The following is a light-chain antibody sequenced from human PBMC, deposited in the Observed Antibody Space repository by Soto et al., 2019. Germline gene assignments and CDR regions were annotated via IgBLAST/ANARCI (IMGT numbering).Light chain of an antibody. V-gene: IGKV1-9*01. CDR1: HGISSN. CDR3: QQLNSYPYT. CDR2: AAS. J-gene: IGKJ2*01. Sequence: DIPLTQSPSFLSASVGDIVTITCRASHGISSNLAWYQQKPGKAPKLLIYAASTLQGGVPSRFSGSGSGTAFSLTISSLQPEDFAAYYCQQLNSYPYTFGQGTKLEIK.